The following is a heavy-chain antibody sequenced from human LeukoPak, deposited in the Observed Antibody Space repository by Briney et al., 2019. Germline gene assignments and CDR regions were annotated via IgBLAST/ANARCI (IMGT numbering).Heavy chain of an antibody. CDR3: AVHNSGFCY. Sequence: QTGGSLRLSCAASGFTFSTYGMNWVRQAPGKGLVWVSSISGSGDSTYYADSVKGRFTISRDNSKNTLFLQMNSLRAEDTAVYYCAVHNSGFCYWGQGTQVTVSS. CDR1: GFTFSTYG. D-gene: IGHD3-22*01. J-gene: IGHJ4*02. CDR2: ISGSGDST. V-gene: IGHV3-23*01.